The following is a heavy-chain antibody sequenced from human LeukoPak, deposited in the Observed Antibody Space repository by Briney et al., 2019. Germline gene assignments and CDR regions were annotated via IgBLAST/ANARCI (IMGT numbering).Heavy chain of an antibody. CDR2: ISSSSSYI. Sequence: GGSLRLSCAASGFTFSSYSMNWVRQAPGKGLEWVSSISSSSSYIYYADSVKGRFTISRDNAKNSLYLQMNSLRAEDTAVYYCARDLGSVGGYDPYDAFDIWGQGTMVTVSS. V-gene: IGHV3-21*01. J-gene: IGHJ3*02. CDR3: ARDLGSVGGYDPYDAFDI. D-gene: IGHD5-12*01. CDR1: GFTFSSYS.